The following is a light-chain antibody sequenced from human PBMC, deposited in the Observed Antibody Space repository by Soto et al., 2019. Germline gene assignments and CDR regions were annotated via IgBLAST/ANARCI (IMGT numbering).Light chain of an antibody. J-gene: IGKJ2*01. CDR3: MQALQSPRT. V-gene: IGKV2-28*01. CDR1: QRLLHSNGFNY. Sequence: DVVMTQSPLSLPVTPGEPASISCNSSQRLLHSNGFNYLDWYLQRPGQSPQLLIYLGSNRASGVPYRFSGSGSGTDFTLKISRVEAEEVGVYYGMQALQSPRTVGQGSKLEIK. CDR2: LGS.